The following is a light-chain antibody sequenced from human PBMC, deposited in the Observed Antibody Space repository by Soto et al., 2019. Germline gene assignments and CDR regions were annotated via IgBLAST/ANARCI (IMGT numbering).Light chain of an antibody. CDR1: TSDIGAYNY. CDR2: DNN. V-gene: IGLV1-51*01. CDR3: GTWDTNLSAVV. Sequence: QSALTQPPSASGSPGQSVTISCTGTTSDIGAYNYVSWYQQRPGKAPKLIIYDNNKRPSGIPDRFSGSKSATSATLGISGLQTGDEADYYCGTWDTNLSAVVFGGGTKLTVL. J-gene: IGLJ3*02.